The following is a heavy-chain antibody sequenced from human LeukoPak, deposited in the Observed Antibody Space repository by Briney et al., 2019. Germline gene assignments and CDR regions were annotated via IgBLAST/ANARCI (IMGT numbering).Heavy chain of an antibody. CDR1: GGSISSGSYY. CDR2: IYASGST. V-gene: IGHV4-61*02. Sequence: PSETLSLTCTVSGGSISSGSYYWSWIRQPAGKGLEWIGRIYASGSTNYNPSVKSRVTISVDTSKNQFSLKLSSVTAADTAVYFCARGPYSYDSSGAFDIWGQGTMVTVSS. CDR3: ARGPYSYDSSGAFDI. J-gene: IGHJ3*02. D-gene: IGHD3-22*01.